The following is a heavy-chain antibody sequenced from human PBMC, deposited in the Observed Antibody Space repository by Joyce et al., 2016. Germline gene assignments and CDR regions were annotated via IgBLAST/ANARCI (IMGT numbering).Heavy chain of an antibody. D-gene: IGHD2-15*01. J-gene: IGHJ6*02. CDR1: GYSFTNYW. V-gene: IGHV5-51*01. Sequence: EVQLVQSGAEVKKPGESLKISCKASGYSFTNYWIGWVRQMPGKGLEWMGIIYPGDSDTRYSPSFRGQVTISADKSLNTAYLQGSSLKASDTAMYYCARHAVAVAIYGLDVWGQGTTVTVSS. CDR2: IYPGDSDT. CDR3: ARHAVAVAIYGLDV.